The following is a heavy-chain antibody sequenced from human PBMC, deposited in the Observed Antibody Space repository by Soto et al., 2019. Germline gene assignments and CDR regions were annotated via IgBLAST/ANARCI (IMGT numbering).Heavy chain of an antibody. D-gene: IGHD1-1*01. CDR1: GGSFSGYY. J-gene: IGHJ6*03. V-gene: IGHV4-34*01. CDR2: INHSGST. Sequence: QVQLQQWGAGLLKPSETLSLTYAVYGGSFSGYYWSWIRQPPGKGLEWIGEINHSGSTNYNPSLKSRVTISVDTSKNQFSLKLSSVTAADTAVYYCARAGNHYYYYYMDVWGKGTTVTVSS. CDR3: ARAGNHYYYYYMDV.